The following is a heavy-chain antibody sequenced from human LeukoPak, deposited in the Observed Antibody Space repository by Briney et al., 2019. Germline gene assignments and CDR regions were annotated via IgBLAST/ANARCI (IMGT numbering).Heavy chain of an antibody. D-gene: IGHD6-19*01. CDR1: GFTLSNYA. V-gene: IGHV3-23*01. J-gene: IGHJ4*02. CDR2: ISGSGGTT. CDR3: AKDRDSSGWYRFDY. Sequence: GGSLRLSCAASGFTLSNYAMSWVRQAPGKGLEGVSTISGSGGTTYYAGSVKGRFTISRDNSKSTLYLQMNSLRAEDTAVYYCAKDRDSSGWYRFDYWGQGTLVTVPS.